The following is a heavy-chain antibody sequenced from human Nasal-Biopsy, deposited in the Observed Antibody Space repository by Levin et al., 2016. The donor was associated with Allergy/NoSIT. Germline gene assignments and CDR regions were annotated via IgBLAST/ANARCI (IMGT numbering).Heavy chain of an antibody. V-gene: IGHV3-48*03. D-gene: IGHD3-9*01. CDR3: ARDGAILTNWRTGRAFDI. J-gene: IGHJ3*02. Sequence: GESLKISCAASGFTFSSYEMNWVRQAPGKGLEWVAHITTIGGSPVYNTDSVKGRFTISRDNARNSLFLQMNSLRAEDTAVYFCARDGAILTNWRTGRAFDIWGQGTMVTVSS. CDR2: ITTIGGSPV. CDR1: GFTFSSYE.